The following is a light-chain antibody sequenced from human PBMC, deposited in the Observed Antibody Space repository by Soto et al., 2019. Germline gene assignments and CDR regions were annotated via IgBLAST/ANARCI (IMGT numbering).Light chain of an antibody. V-gene: IGLV2-11*01. CDR2: DAD. CDR3: CSYAGSFTWV. CDR1: TGDIGSYNF. J-gene: IGLJ3*02. Sequence: QSVLTQPRAVSGSPGQSVTISCTGTTGDIGSYNFVSWYQHNPGKAPKLMIYDADKRPSGVPDRFSASKSDNAASLTISGLQAEDEADYYCCSYAGSFTWVFGGGTKVTVL.